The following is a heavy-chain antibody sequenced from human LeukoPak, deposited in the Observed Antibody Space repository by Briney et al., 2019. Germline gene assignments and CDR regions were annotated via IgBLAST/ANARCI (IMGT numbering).Heavy chain of an antibody. CDR2: IHRSGST. V-gene: IGHV4-4*02. D-gene: IGHD1-14*01. CDR3: AREIVGGFNPGAY. J-gene: IGHJ4*02. Sequence: SETLSLTCTVSPDSTTSNFWSWVRQPPGKGLEWIGEIHRSGSTNYNPSLQSRVTISIDRSKNQIALELSSATAADTAVYYCAREIVGGFNPGAYWGQGTLVTVSS. CDR1: PDSTTSNF.